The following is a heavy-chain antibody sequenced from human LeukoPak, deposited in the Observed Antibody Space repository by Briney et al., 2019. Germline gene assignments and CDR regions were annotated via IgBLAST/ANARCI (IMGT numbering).Heavy chain of an antibody. J-gene: IGHJ6*02. D-gene: IGHD6-13*01. CDR3: ARAARESSSWYGGLYDYYYYYGMDV. V-gene: IGHV4-59*01. CDR2: IYYSGST. CDR1: GGSFSGYY. Sequence: SETLSLTCAVYGGSFSGYYWSWIRQPPGKGLEWIGYIYYSGSTNYNPSLKSRVTISVDTSKNQFSLKLSSVTAADTAVYYCARAARESSSWYGGLYDYYYYYGMDVWGQGTTVTVSS.